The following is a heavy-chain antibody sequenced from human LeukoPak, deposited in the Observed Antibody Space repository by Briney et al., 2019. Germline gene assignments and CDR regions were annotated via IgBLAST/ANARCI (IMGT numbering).Heavy chain of an antibody. J-gene: IGHJ5*02. CDR2: IYYSGST. V-gene: IGHV4-39*07. CDR1: GGSISSSSYY. Sequence: SETLSLTCTVSGGSISSSSYYWGWIRQPPGKGPEWIGSIYYSGSTYYNPSLKSRVTISVDTSKNQFSLKLSSVTAADTAVYYCARDAPFSGFDPWGQGTLVTVSS. CDR3: ARDAPFSGFDP. D-gene: IGHD3-10*01.